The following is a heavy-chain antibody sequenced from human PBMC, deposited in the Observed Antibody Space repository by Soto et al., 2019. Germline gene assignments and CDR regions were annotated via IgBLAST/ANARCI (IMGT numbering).Heavy chain of an antibody. J-gene: IGHJ4*02. CDR2: IDPSDSYI. Sequence: GESLKISCEGSGYSFKTHWMTWVRQMPGKGLEWVGRIDPSDSYISYSQSFQGHVTISADKSISTAYLQWSSLEASDTAIYYCARQGIWGAYYFDHWGQGTLVTVSS. CDR1: GYSFKTHW. V-gene: IGHV5-10-1*01. D-gene: IGHD3-16*01. CDR3: ARQGIWGAYYFDH.